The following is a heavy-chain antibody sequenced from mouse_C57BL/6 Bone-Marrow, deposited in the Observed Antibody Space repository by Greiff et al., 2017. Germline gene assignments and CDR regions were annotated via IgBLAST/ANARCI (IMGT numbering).Heavy chain of an antibody. J-gene: IGHJ4*01. CDR3: ARRNYYGSSPH. Sequence: QVQLKQPGAELVRPGTSVKLSCKASGYTFTSYWMHWVKQRPGQGLEWIGVIDPSDSYTNYNQKFKGKATLTVDTSSSTAYMQLSSLTSEDSAVYYCARRNYYGSSPHWGQGTSVTVSS. CDR2: IDPSDSYT. CDR1: GYTFTSYW. D-gene: IGHD1-1*01. V-gene: IGHV1-59*01.